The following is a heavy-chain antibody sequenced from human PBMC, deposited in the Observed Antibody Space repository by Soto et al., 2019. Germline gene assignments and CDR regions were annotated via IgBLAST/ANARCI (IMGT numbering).Heavy chain of an antibody. Sequence: EVQLVESGGGLVKPGGSLRLSCAASGFTFSSYSMNWVRQAPGKGLEWVSSISSSSSYIYYADSVKGRFTISRDNAKNYLNRKLTGRGAEDRVGNYCPKEGNTSGCYGANGGFDYWGQGTLVTVSS. D-gene: IGHD6-19*01. V-gene: IGHV3-21*01. CDR3: PKEGNTSGCYGANGGFDY. CDR1: GFTFSSYS. J-gene: IGHJ4*02. CDR2: ISSSSSYI.